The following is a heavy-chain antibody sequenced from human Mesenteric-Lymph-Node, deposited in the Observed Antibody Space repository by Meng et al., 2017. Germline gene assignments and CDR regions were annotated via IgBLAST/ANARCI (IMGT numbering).Heavy chain of an antibody. V-gene: IGHV3-33*01. CDR1: GFTFSNYG. D-gene: IGHD6-19*01. J-gene: IGHJ6*02. CDR3: ARFGYRSAWYGTTRYYYGMDV. Sequence: GESLKISCEASGFTFSNYGMNWVRQAPGKGLEWVAIIWYDGSNKYFADSVKDRFTIFRDNSKNMLYLQMNSLRAEDTAVYYCARFGYRSAWYGTTRYYYGMDVWGPGTRVTVSS. CDR2: IWYDGSNK.